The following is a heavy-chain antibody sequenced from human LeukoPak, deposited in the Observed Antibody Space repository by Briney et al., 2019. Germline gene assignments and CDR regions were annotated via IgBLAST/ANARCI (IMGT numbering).Heavy chain of an antibody. D-gene: IGHD5-18*01. V-gene: IGHV4-38-2*02. J-gene: IGHJ4*02. CDR1: GYSISSGSY. Sequence: PSETLSLTCTVSGYSISSGSYWGWIRQPPGKGLEWIGAIYHSGSTYYNPSLKSRVTISVDTSKNQFSLKLSSVTAADTAVYYCARVQRGYSYGYISRFFDYWGQGTLVTVSS. CDR3: ARVQRGYSYGYISRFFDY. CDR2: IYHSGST.